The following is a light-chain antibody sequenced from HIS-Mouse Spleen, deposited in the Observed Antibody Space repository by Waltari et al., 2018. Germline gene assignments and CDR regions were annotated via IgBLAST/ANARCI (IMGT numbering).Light chain of an antibody. CDR3: QQRSNWPWT. Sequence: EIVLTPSPATLSLSPGERAPLSCRASQSVSSYLAWYQQKPGQAPRLLIYDASNRATGIPARFSGSGSGTDFTLTISSLEPEDFAVYYCQQRSNWPWTFGQGTKVEIK. V-gene: IGKV3-11*01. CDR2: DAS. J-gene: IGKJ1*01. CDR1: QSVSSY.